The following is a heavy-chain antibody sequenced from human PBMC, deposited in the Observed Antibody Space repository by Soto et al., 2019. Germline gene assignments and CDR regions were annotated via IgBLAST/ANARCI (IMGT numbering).Heavy chain of an antibody. CDR2: ISYDGSNK. J-gene: IGHJ3*02. Sequence: QVQLVESGGGVVQPGRSLRLSCAASGFTFSSYAMHWVRQAPGKGLEWVAVISYDGSNKYYADSVKGRFTISRDNSKNTLYLQMNSLRAEDTAVYYCARDGVVAGTNPPDAFDIWGQGTMVTVSS. V-gene: IGHV3-30-3*01. D-gene: IGHD6-19*01. CDR3: ARDGVVAGTNPPDAFDI. CDR1: GFTFSSYA.